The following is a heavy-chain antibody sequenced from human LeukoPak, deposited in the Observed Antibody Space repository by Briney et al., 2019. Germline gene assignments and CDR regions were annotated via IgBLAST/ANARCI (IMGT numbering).Heavy chain of an antibody. V-gene: IGHV3-23*01. CDR1: GFTFSSYA. CDR3: ATTIPPYYDILTGYSDY. J-gene: IGHJ4*02. CDR2: ISGSGGST. Sequence: PGGSLRLSCAASGFTFSSYAMSWVRQAPGKGLEWVSAISGSGGSTYYADSVKGRFTISRDNSKNTLYLQMNSLRAEDTAVYYCATTIPPYYDILTGYSDYCGQGTLVTVSS. D-gene: IGHD3-9*01.